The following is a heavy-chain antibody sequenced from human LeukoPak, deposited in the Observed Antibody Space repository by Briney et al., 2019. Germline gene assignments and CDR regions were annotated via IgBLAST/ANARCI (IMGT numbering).Heavy chain of an antibody. CDR3: ARLGYCSSTSCPWTDY. V-gene: IGHV4-34*01. CDR2: INHSGST. CDR1: GGSFSGYY. Sequence: PSETLSLTCAVYGGSFSGYYWSWIRQPPGKGLEWIGEINHSGSTNYNPSLKSRVTISVDTSKNQFSLKLSSVTAADTAVYYCARLGYCSSTSCPWTDYWGQGTLVTVSS. D-gene: IGHD2-2*03. J-gene: IGHJ4*02.